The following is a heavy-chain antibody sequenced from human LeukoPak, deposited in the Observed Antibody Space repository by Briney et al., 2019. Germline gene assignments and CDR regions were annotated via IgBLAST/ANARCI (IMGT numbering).Heavy chain of an antibody. CDR3: LCNYYDGSGSLFY. Sequence: GGSLRLSCVAHGFYFSTAWITCVRQAPGKGLEWVGRIKSKADGGTADHAAPVKGRFNISRADSKNTLYLQMNSLKTKDTAVYYFLCNYYDGSGSLFYLGEGSLATVSS. J-gene: IGHJ4*02. CDR1: GFYFSTAW. V-gene: IGHV3-15*01. CDR2: IKSKADGGTA. D-gene: IGHD3-22*01.